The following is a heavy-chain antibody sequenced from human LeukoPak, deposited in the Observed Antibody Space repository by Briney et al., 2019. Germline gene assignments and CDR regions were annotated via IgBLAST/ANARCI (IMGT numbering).Heavy chain of an antibody. CDR1: GYTFTGYY. CDR2: INPSSGDT. CDR3: ARVENADGLDY. D-gene: IGHD5-24*01. J-gene: IGHJ4*02. V-gene: IGHV1-2*02. Sequence: ASVRVSCKASGYTFTGYYMHWVRQAPGQGLEWMGWINPSSGDTNYAQKFQGRVTMTRDTSISTAYMELSRLTSDDTAVYYCARVENADGLDYWGQGTLVTVSS.